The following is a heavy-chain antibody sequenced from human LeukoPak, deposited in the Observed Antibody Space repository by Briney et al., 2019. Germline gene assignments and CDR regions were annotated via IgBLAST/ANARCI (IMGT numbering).Heavy chain of an antibody. Sequence: ASVKVSCKASGYTFTGYYMHWVRQAPGQRLEWMGWINPNSGGTNYAQKFQGRVTMTRDTSISTAYMELSRLRSDGTAVYYCARAPGYTSGWYYFDYWGQGTLVTVSS. J-gene: IGHJ4*02. V-gene: IGHV1-2*02. CDR3: ARAPGYTSGWYYFDY. D-gene: IGHD6-19*01. CDR2: INPNSGGT. CDR1: GYTFTGYY.